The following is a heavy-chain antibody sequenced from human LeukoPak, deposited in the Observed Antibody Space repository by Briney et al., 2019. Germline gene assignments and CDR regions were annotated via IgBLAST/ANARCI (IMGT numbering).Heavy chain of an antibody. D-gene: IGHD2-15*01. Sequence: SETLSLTCTVSGGSISSYYWSWIRQPPGKGLDWIGYIYYSGTTNYNPSLKSRVTISVDTSKNQFSLKLSSVTAADTAVYYCARGYCSGGSCYSWWFDPWGQGTLVTVSS. J-gene: IGHJ5*02. CDR2: IYYSGTT. CDR3: ARGYCSGGSCYSWWFDP. CDR1: GGSISSYY. V-gene: IGHV4-59*01.